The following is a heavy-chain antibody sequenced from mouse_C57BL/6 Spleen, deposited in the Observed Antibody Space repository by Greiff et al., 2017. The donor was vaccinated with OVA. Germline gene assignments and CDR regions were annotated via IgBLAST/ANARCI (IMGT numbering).Heavy chain of an antibody. Sequence: EVMLVESGGGLVKPGGSLKLSCAASGFTFSDYGMHWVRQAPEKGLEWVAYISSGSSTIYYADTVKGRFTISRDNAKNTLFLQMTSLRSEDTAMDYCARGGNYPYYFDYWGQGTTLTVSS. V-gene: IGHV5-17*01. J-gene: IGHJ2*01. D-gene: IGHD2-1*01. CDR3: ARGGNYPYYFDY. CDR2: ISSGSSTI. CDR1: GFTFSDYG.